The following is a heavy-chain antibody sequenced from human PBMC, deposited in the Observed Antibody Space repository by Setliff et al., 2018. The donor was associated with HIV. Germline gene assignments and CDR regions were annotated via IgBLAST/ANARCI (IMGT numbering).Heavy chain of an antibody. CDR3: VKGPFNWDDVY. D-gene: IGHD1-1*01. J-gene: IGHJ4*02. Sequence: SWVRQAPGKGLEWVGRVKSKTDGGTTDYAAPVKGRFTISRDDSKNTVYLQMNSLKIEDTAVYYCVKGPFNWDDVYWGQGTLVTVSS. V-gene: IGHV3-15*01. CDR2: VKSKTDGGTT.